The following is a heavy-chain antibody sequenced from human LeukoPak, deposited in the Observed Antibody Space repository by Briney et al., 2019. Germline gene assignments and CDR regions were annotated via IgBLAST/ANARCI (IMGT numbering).Heavy chain of an antibody. D-gene: IGHD6-6*01. CDR3: ARDFEAALDS. J-gene: IGHJ4*02. V-gene: IGHV3-30-3*01. CDR1: GFTFSSYA. Sequence: PGGSLRLSCAASGFTFSSYAMHWVRQAPGKGLEWVAVISYDGSNKYYADSVKGRFTISRDNSKNTLYLQMNSLRAEDTAVYYYARDFEAALDSWGQGTLVTVSS. CDR2: ISYDGSNK.